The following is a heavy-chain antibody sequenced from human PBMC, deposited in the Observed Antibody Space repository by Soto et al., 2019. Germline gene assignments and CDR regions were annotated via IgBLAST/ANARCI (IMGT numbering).Heavy chain of an antibody. CDR3: ARQSDYGSGSYPDAFDI. V-gene: IGHV5-51*01. CDR2: IYPGDSDT. Sequence: GESLKISCKGSGYSFTSYWIGWVRQMPGKGLEWMGIIYPGDSDTRYSPSSQGQVTISADKSISTAYLQWSSLKASVTAMYYCARQSDYGSGSYPDAFDIWGQGTMVTVSS. D-gene: IGHD3-10*01. J-gene: IGHJ3*02. CDR1: GYSFTSYW.